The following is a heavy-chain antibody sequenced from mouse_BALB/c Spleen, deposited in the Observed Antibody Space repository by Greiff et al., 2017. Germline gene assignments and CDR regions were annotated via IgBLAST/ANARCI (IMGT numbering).Heavy chain of an antibody. J-gene: IGHJ3*01. CDR2: ISSGSSTI. D-gene: IGHD2-2*01. V-gene: IGHV5-17*02. Sequence: DVMLVESGGGLVQPGGSRKLSCAASGFTFSSFGMHWVRQAPEKGLEWVAYISSGSSTIYYADTVKGRFTISRDNPKNTLFLQMTSLRSEDTAMYYCARGRGYDGFAYWGQGTLVTVSA. CDR1: GFTFSSFG. CDR3: ARGRGYDGFAY.